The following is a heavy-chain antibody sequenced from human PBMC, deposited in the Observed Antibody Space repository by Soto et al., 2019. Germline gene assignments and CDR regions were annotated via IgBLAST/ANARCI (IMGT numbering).Heavy chain of an antibody. J-gene: IGHJ4*02. CDR2: ISWNSGSI. CDR3: GKVHSSSWYHTGEFDY. Sequence: PGGSLRLSCAASGFTFDDYAMHWVRQAPGKGLEWVSGISWNSGSIGYADSVKGRFTISRDNAKNSLYLQMNSLRAEDTALYYCGKVHSSSWYHTGEFDYWGQGTLVTVSS. V-gene: IGHV3-9*01. D-gene: IGHD6-13*01. CDR1: GFTFDDYA.